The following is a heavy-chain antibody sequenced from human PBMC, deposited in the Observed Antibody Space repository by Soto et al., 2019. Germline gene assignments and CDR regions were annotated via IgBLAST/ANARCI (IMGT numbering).Heavy chain of an antibody. CDR1: GFTFNNYA. D-gene: IGHD2-2*01. J-gene: IGHJ4*02. V-gene: IGHV3-23*01. CDR3: AKSSIASCYGQLHV. CDR2: FCGGGGST. Sequence: GGSLRLSCAASGFTFNNYAMTWVRQAPGKGLEWVSAFCGGGGSTYYADSVKGRFIISRDNSNNTLYLQMNSLRAEDTALYYCAKSSIASCYGQLHVWGQGTLVTVSS.